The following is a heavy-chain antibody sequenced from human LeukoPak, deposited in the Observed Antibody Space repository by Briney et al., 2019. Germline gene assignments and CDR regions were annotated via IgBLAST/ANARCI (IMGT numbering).Heavy chain of an antibody. CDR3: ARDSAPHSSGWFGGGWDAFDI. D-gene: IGHD6-19*01. V-gene: IGHV1-2*02. CDR1: GYTFTGYY. J-gene: IGHJ3*02. Sequence: ASVKVSCKASGYTFTGYYMHWVRQAPGQGLEWMGWINPNSGGTNYAQKFQGRVTMTRDTSISTAYMELSRLRSDDTAVYYCARDSAPHSSGWFGGGWDAFDIWGQGTMVTVSS. CDR2: INPNSGGT.